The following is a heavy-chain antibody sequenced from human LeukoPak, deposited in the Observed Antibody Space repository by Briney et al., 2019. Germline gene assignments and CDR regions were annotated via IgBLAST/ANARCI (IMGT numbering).Heavy chain of an antibody. CDR1: GGSFSGYY. J-gene: IGHJ4*02. Sequence: SETLSLTCAVYGGSFSGYYWSWIRQPPGKGLEWIGEINHSGSTNYNPSLKSRVTISVDTSKNQFSLKLSSVTAADTAVYYCARRGYYYGSGSYLGYWGQGTLVTVSS. CDR2: INHSGST. CDR3: ARRGYYYGSGSYLGY. D-gene: IGHD3-10*01. V-gene: IGHV4-34*01.